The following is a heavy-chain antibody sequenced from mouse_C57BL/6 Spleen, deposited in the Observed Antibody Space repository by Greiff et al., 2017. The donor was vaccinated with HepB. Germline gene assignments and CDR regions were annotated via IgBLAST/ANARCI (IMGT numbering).Heavy chain of an antibody. CDR1: GYTFTSYW. Sequence: QVQLQQPGAELVKPGASVKLSCKASGYTFTSYWMHWVKQRPGQGLEWIGMIHPNSGSTNYNEKFKSKATLTVDKSSSTAYMQLSSLTSEDSAVYYCSTTTVVALHWYFDVWGTGTTVTVSS. J-gene: IGHJ1*03. CDR3: STTTVVALHWYFDV. V-gene: IGHV1-64*01. D-gene: IGHD1-1*01. CDR2: IHPNSGST.